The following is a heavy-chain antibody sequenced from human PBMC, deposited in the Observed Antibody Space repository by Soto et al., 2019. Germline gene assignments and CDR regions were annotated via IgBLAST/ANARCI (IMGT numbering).Heavy chain of an antibody. CDR3: ARDVYNRGADAFDI. CDR2: ISYDGNYN. D-gene: IGHD6-19*01. CDR1: GLSFSSHA. V-gene: IGHV3-30-3*01. J-gene: IGHJ3*02. Sequence: QVQLVESGGGVVQPGRSLRLSCAASGLSFSSHAMHWVRQAPGRGLEWVAGISYDGNYNYYADSVKGRFTISRDNSKNTLYLQMNSLRAEDTAVYNCARDVYNRGADAFDIWGQGTMVTVSS.